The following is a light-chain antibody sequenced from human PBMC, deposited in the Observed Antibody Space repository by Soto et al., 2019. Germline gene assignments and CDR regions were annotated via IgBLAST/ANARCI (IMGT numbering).Light chain of an antibody. CDR1: QSVSSSY. CDR3: QQSYMDPIT. V-gene: IGKV3D-20*02. Sequence: EIVMTQSPATLSVFPGERVTLSCRASQSVSSSYLAWYQQKPGQAPRLLIYGASSRATGIPDRFSGSGSGTDFTLSISSVQPEDFATYLCQQSYMDPITFGQGTRLE. J-gene: IGKJ5*01. CDR2: GAS.